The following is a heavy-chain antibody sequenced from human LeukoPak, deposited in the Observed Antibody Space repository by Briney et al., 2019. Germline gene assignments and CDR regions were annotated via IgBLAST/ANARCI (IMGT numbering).Heavy chain of an antibody. CDR1: GFTFISFT. CDR3: ARLARWSFDY. J-gene: IGHJ4*02. CDR2: ISTTSDYI. V-gene: IGHV3-21*01. D-gene: IGHD2-8*01. Sequence: GGCLRLSCAASGFTFISFTMNWVRQAPGKGLEWVSSISTTSDYIYYADSVKGRFTISRDNAKNSLYLQMNSLRADDTAVYYCARLARWSFDYWGQGALVTVPS.